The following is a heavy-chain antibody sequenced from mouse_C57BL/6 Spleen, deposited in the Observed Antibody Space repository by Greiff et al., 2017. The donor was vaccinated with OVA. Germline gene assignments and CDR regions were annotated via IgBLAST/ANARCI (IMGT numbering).Heavy chain of an antibody. V-gene: IGHV5-4*01. Sequence: EVQGVESGGGLVKPGGSLKLSCAASGFTFSSYAMSWVRQTPEKRLEWVATISDGGSYTYYPANVKGRFTISRDNAKNNLYLQMSHLKSEDTAMYYCARDRRLYYFDYWGQGTTLTVSS. J-gene: IGHJ2*01. D-gene: IGHD3-3*01. CDR2: ISDGGSYT. CDR1: GFTFSSYA. CDR3: ARDRRLYYFDY.